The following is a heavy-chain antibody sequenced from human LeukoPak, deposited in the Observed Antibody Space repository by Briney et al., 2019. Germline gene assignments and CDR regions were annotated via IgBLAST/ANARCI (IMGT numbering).Heavy chain of an antibody. D-gene: IGHD5-18*01. CDR3: ARGKAGYSYGSYFDY. CDR2: IYYSGST. V-gene: IGHV4-39*01. Sequence: PSETLSLTCTVSGGSISSSSYYWRRIRQPPGKGLEWIGSIYYSGSTYYNPSLKSRVTISVDTFKNQFSLKLSSVTAADTAVYYCARGKAGYSYGSYFDYWGQGTLVTVSS. CDR1: GGSISSSSYY. J-gene: IGHJ4*02.